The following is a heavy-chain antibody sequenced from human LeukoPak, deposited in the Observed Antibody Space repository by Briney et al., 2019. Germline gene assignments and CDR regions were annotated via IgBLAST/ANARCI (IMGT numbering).Heavy chain of an antibody. CDR2: IYPGDSDT. D-gene: IGHD3-22*01. V-gene: IGHV5-51*01. J-gene: IGHJ3*02. CDR1: GYSFTSHW. CDR3: ARRFYYDSSGSRRMRTDAFDI. Sequence: GESLKISCKASGYSFTSHWIGWVRQMPGKGLEWMGIIYPGDSDTRYSPSFQGQVTISADKSISTAYLQWSSLKASATAMYYCARRFYYDSSGSRRMRTDAFDIWAQGTMVTVSS.